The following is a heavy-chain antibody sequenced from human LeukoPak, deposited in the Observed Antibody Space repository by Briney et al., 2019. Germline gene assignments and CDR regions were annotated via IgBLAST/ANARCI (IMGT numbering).Heavy chain of an antibody. Sequence: PGVSLRLSCAASGFTFRTYWMTWVRQAQGKGLEWVANIKEDGSREYYADSVKGRFTISRDNAKNSLYLQMDSLTAEDTAVYYCARDSPGYGAYVSWGQGTLVSVSS. CDR1: GFTFRTYW. CDR2: IKEDGSRE. CDR3: ARDSPGYGAYVS. V-gene: IGHV3-7*01. J-gene: IGHJ1*01. D-gene: IGHD5-12*01.